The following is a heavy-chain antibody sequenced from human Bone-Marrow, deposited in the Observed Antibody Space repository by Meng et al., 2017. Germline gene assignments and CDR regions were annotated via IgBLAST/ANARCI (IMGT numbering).Heavy chain of an antibody. CDR1: GGTFSSYA. Sequence: SVKVSCKASGGTFSSYAISWVRQAPGQGREWMGGIIPIFGTANYAQQFQGRVTITADESTSTAYMEMSSLRSEDTAVYYCARRRKDYGDYVPYYYGMDVWGQGTTVTVSS. D-gene: IGHD4-17*01. V-gene: IGHV1-69*13. J-gene: IGHJ6*02. CDR3: ARRRKDYGDYVPYYYGMDV. CDR2: IIPIFGTA.